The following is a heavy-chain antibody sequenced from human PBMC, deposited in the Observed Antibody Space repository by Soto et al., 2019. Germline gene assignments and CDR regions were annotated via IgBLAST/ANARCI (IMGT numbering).Heavy chain of an antibody. CDR3: AKDMTTVVTWEVDY. J-gene: IGHJ4*02. V-gene: IGHV3-9*01. D-gene: IGHD4-17*01. CDR2: ISWNSGSI. CDR1: GFTFDDYA. Sequence: GGSLRLSCAASGFTFDDYAMHWVRQAPGKGLEWVSGISWNSGSIGYADSVKGRFTISRDNAKNSLYLQMNSLRAEDTALYYCAKDMTTVVTWEVDYWGQGTLVTVSS.